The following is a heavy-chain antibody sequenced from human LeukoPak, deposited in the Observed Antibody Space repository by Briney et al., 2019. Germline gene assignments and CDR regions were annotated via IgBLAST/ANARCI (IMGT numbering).Heavy chain of an antibody. J-gene: IGHJ4*02. D-gene: IGHD4-17*01. CDR1: GFTFSSYE. V-gene: IGHV3-48*03. Sequence: GGSLRLSCAAPGFTFSSYEMKWVRQAPRKGPEWVSYISSSGSTIYYADSVKGRFTISRDNAKNSLYLQMNSLRAEDTAVYYCARAHDYGDLALDYWGQGTLVTVSS. CDR3: ARAHDYGDLALDY. CDR2: ISSSGSTI.